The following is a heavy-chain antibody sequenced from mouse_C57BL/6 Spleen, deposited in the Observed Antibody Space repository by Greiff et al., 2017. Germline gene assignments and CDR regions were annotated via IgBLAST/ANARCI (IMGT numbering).Heavy chain of an antibody. V-gene: IGHV1-64*01. Sequence: QVQLQQPGAELVKPGASVKLSCKASGYTFTSYWMHWVKQRPGQGLEWIGMIHPNSGSTNYNEKFKSKATLTVDKSSSTAYMQLSSLTSEDSAVYYCARSLYDYDDGSYYFDYWGQGTTLTVSS. J-gene: IGHJ2*01. D-gene: IGHD2-4*01. CDR3: ARSLYDYDDGSYYFDY. CDR2: IHPNSGST. CDR1: GYTFTSYW.